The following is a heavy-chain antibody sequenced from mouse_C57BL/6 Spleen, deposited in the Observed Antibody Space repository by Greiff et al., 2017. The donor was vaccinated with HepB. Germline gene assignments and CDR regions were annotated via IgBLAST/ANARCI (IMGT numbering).Heavy chain of an antibody. J-gene: IGHJ4*01. CDR1: GFTFSDYG. Sequence: EVQLVESGGGLVKPGGSLKLSCAASGFTFSDYGMHWVRQAPEKGLEWVAYISSGSSTIYYADTVKGRFTISRDNAKNTLFLQMTRLRSEDTAMYYCARIHYGSSLYAMDYWGQGTSVTVSS. D-gene: IGHD1-1*01. CDR3: ARIHYGSSLYAMDY. CDR2: ISSGSSTI. V-gene: IGHV5-17*01.